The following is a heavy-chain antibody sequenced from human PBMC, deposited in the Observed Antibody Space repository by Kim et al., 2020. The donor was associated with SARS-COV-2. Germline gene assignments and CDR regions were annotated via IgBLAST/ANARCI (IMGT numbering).Heavy chain of an antibody. CDR2: IYYSGST. V-gene: IGHV4-59*01. CDR3: ARGQDYYGSGSYYSHFDY. Sequence: SETLSLTCTVSGGSISSYYWSWIRQPPGKGLEWIGYIYYSGSTNYNPSLKSRVTISVDTSKNQFSLKLSSVTAADTAVYYCARGQDYYGSGSYYSHFDYWGQGTLVTFSS. J-gene: IGHJ4*02. CDR1: GGSISSYY. D-gene: IGHD3-10*01.